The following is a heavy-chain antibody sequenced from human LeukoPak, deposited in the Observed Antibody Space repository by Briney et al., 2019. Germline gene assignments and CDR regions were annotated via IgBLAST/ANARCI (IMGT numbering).Heavy chain of an antibody. D-gene: IGHD6-19*01. J-gene: IGHJ2*01. CDR1: GYTFTRYN. CDR3: AREPYSSGWYEPWYFDL. V-gene: IGHV1-18*04. CDR2: ISLYTGNT. Sequence: ASVKVSCKASGYTFTRYNINWMRQAPGQGLEWMGWISLYTGNTHYAQNLQGRVTMTTDTSAGTAYMELRSLRSDDTAVYYCAREPYSSGWYEPWYFDLWGHGTLVTVSS.